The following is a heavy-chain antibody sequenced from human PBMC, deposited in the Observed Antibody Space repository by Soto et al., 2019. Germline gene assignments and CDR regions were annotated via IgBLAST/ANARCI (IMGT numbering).Heavy chain of an antibody. Sequence: GSLGRACAASGCTFSSYGMHWVRQAPGKGLEWVAVISYDGSNKYYADSVKGRFTISRDNSKNTLYLQMNSLRAEDTAVYYCVKDSGGWPQAGGMDVWGQGTKVTVYS. CDR2: ISYDGSNK. D-gene: IGHD6-19*01. V-gene: IGHV3-30*18. J-gene: IGHJ6*02. CDR1: GCTFSSYG. CDR3: VKDSGGWPQAGGMDV.